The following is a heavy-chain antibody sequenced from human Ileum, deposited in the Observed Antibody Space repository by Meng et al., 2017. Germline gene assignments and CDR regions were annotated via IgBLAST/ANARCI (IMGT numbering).Heavy chain of an antibody. CDR1: GGSVSNGNYY. V-gene: IGHV4-61*01. Sequence: QGPLQESGPGLVRPSETLSLTCTVPGGSVSNGNYYWSWIRQPPGRGLEWIASTGSTNYNPSLKSRVIILLDTSKNQLSLKLSSVTAADTAVYYCVRVPGRAVAGSGFGYFDLWGRGTLVTVSS. CDR3: VRVPGRAVAGSGFGYFDL. CDR2: TGST. J-gene: IGHJ2*01. D-gene: IGHD6-19*01.